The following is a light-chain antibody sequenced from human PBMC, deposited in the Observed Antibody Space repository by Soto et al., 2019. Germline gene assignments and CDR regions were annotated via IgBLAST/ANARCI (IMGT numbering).Light chain of an antibody. CDR1: SSDVGGYNY. V-gene: IGLV2-8*01. CDR3: SSYAGSNIYV. Sequence: QSALTQPPSASGSPGQSVTISCTGTSSDVGGYNYVSWYQQHPGKAPKLMIYEVSKQPSGVPDRFSGSKSGNTASLTVSGLQAEYEADSYRSSYAGSNIYVFGTGTKLTVL. CDR2: EVS. J-gene: IGLJ1*01.